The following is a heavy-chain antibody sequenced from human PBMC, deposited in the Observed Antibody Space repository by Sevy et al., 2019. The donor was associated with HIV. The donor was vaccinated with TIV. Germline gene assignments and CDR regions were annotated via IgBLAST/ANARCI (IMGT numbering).Heavy chain of an antibody. J-gene: IGHJ6*02. Sequence: GGSLRLSCAASGFTFSSYWMSWVRQAPGKGLEWVANIKQDGSEKYYVDSVKGRFTISRDNAKNSLYLQMNSLRAEDTAVYYCARGRGGIVVVPAARPYYYYGMDVWGQGTTVTVSS. CDR2: IKQDGSEK. V-gene: IGHV3-7*03. CDR3: ARGRGGIVVVPAARPYYYYGMDV. CDR1: GFTFSSYW. D-gene: IGHD2-2*01.